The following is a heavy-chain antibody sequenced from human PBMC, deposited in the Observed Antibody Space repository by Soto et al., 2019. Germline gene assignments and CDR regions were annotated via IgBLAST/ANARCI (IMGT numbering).Heavy chain of an antibody. J-gene: IGHJ4*02. CDR3: ARVSSRRYYYDSSGLDY. CDR2: INHSGST. CDR1: GGSFSGYY. D-gene: IGHD3-22*01. V-gene: IGHV4-34*01. Sequence: SETLSLTCAVYGGSFSGYYWSWIRQPPGKGLEWIGEINHSGSTNYNPSLKRRVTISVDTSKNQFSLKLSSVTAADTAVYYCARVSSRRYYYDSSGLDYWGQGTLVTVSS.